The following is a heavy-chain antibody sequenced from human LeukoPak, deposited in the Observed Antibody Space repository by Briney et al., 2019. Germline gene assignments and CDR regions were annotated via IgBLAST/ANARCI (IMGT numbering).Heavy chain of an antibody. CDR1: GGSISSSSYY. J-gene: IGHJ5*02. V-gene: IGHV4-39*01. CDR2: IYYSGST. D-gene: IGHD6-19*01. Sequence: SETLSLTCTVSGGSISSSSYYWGWIRPPPGKGLEWIGSIYYSGSTYYNPSLKSRVTISVDTSKNQFSLKLSSVTAADTAVYYCARCCSGWFTYNWFDPWGQGTLVTVSS. CDR3: ARCCSGWFTYNWFDP.